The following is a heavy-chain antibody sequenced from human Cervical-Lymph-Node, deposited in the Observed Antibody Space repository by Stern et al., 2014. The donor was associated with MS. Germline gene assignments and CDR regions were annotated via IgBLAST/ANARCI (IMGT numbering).Heavy chain of an antibody. V-gene: IGHV5-51*03. D-gene: IGHD2-2*01. CDR2: IYPGDSDS. J-gene: IGHJ4*02. Sequence: VQLQESGAEVKKPGESLKISCQGSGYAFATYWIGWVRQKPGKGLEWMASIYPGDSDSTYRPSFQGQVTISADKSINAAYLQWSSLTASDTAIYYCARLDTRSFAYWGQGTLVTVSS. CDR3: ARLDTRSFAY. CDR1: GYAFATYW.